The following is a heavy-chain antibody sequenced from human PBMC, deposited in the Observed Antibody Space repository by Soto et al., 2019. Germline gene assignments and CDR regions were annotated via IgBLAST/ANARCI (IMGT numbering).Heavy chain of an antibody. D-gene: IGHD4-17*01. CDR3: ATSVTAFDY. J-gene: IGHJ4*02. Sequence: GGSLRLSCAASDFTFSNAWINWVRQAPGKGLEWVAVISYDGSNKYYADSVKGRFTISRDNSKNTLYLQMNSLRAEDTAVYYCATSVTAFDYWGQGTLVTVS. CDR1: DFTFSNAW. V-gene: IGHV3-30*03. CDR2: ISYDGSNK.